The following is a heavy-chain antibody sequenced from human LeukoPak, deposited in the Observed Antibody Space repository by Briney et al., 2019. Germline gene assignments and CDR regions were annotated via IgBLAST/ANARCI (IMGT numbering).Heavy chain of an antibody. J-gene: IGHJ6*03. Sequence: GGSLRLSCVASGFTFSSYNMNWVRQAPGKGLEWVSSISSSSRYIYYADSVKGRFTISRDNAKNSLYLQMNSLRAEDTAVYYCARDPVRGVQYCYYYMDVWGKGTTVTVSS. V-gene: IGHV3-21*01. CDR3: ARDPVRGVQYCYYYMDV. CDR1: GFTFSSYN. D-gene: IGHD3-10*01. CDR2: ISSSSRYI.